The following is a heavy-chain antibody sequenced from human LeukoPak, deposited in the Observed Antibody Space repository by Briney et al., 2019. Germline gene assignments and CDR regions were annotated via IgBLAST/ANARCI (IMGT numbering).Heavy chain of an antibody. CDR3: ARDYAEITIFGVVISGPANPFDY. D-gene: IGHD3-3*01. J-gene: IGHJ4*02. CDR2: ISSSSSTI. V-gene: IGHV3-48*01. Sequence: PGGSLRLSCAASGFTFSIYSMNWVRQAPGKGLEWVSYISSSSSTIYYADSVKGRFTISRDNAKNSLYLQMNSLRAEDTAVYYCARDYAEITIFGVVISGPANPFDYWGQGTLVTVSS. CDR1: GFTFSIYS.